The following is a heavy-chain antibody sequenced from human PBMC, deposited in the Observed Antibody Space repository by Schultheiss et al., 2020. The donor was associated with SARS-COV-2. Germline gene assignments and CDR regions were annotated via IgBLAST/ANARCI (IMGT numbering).Heavy chain of an antibody. CDR1: GYTFTGYY. CDR3: ARAKLVRGWFDP. CDR2: INPNSGGT. D-gene: IGHD6-6*01. J-gene: IGHJ5*02. Sequence: ASVKVSCKASGYTFTGYYMHWVRQAPGQGLEWMGWINPNSGGTNYAQKFQGRVTMTRDTSISTAYMELSRLRSDDTAVYYCARAKLVRGWFDPWGQGTLVTVSS. V-gene: IGHV1-2*02.